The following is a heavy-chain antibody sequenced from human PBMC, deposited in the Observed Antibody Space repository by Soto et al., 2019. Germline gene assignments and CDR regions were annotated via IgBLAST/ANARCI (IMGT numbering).Heavy chain of an antibody. CDR2: IIPILGIA. J-gene: IGHJ4*02. Sequence: ASVKVSCKASGGTFSSYTISWVRQAPGQGLEWMGRIIPILGIANYARKFQGRVTITADKSTSTAYMELSSLRSEDTAVYYCAFFPISGYCSSTSCLFDYWGQGTLVTVSS. D-gene: IGHD2-2*01. CDR3: AFFPISGYCSSTSCLFDY. V-gene: IGHV1-69*02. CDR1: GGTFSSYT.